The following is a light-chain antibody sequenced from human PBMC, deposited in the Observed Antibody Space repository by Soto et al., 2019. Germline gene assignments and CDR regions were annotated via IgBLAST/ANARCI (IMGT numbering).Light chain of an antibody. J-gene: IGKJ2*01. CDR1: QSVSSSY. CDR3: QQYGTSPMYT. V-gene: IGKV3-20*01. CDR2: DAS. Sequence: EIVLTQSPGTLSLSPGERATLSCRASQSVSSSYLAWYQQKPGQAPRLLIYDASSRATGIPDRFSGSGSGTDFTRTISRLEPEDFAVYYCQQYGTSPMYTFGQGTKLEIK.